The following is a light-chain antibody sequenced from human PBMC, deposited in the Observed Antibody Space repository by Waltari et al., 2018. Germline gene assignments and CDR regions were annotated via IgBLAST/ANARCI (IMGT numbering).Light chain of an antibody. CDR1: QSVGTS. V-gene: IGKV3-11*01. CDR2: DAS. Sequence: EIFLTQSPATLSVSAGERAALSCRASQSVGTSLAWYQHRTGQAPRLLIYDASKRAAGIPASFSGSGSGTDFTLAIDTLEPEDFAVYYCQQRNTWPRTFGQGTKVEI. CDR3: QQRNTWPRT. J-gene: IGKJ1*01.